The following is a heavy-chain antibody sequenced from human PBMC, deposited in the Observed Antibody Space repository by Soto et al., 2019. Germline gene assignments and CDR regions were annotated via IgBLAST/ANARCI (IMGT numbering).Heavy chain of an antibody. CDR2: ISGYDGNT. Sequence: ASVKVSCKASGFTLNDFGVSWVRQAPGQGLEWMGWISGYDGNTNFAQKYEGRVTMTTDSSTSTAYMELRNLRSDDTAMYYCAREKWFGQTPFDSWGQGTLVTVSS. CDR3: AREKWFGQTPFDS. J-gene: IGHJ4*02. CDR1: GFTLNDFG. V-gene: IGHV1-18*01. D-gene: IGHD3-10*01.